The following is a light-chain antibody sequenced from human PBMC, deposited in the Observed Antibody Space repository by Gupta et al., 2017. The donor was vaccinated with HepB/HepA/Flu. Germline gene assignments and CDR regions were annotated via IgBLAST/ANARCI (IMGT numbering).Light chain of an antibody. V-gene: IGKV3-11*01. CDR2: DAS. CDR3: QQLSNCPLFT. CDR1: QSVSSY. J-gene: IGKJ2*01. Sequence: IVLTQSPATLSLSPGERATLSCRASQSVSSYLAWYQQKPGQAPRLLIYDASNRDTGIPARFSGSGSGKDLTLTSSSREQEEFAGYYCQQLSNCPLFTFGQGTKLDIK.